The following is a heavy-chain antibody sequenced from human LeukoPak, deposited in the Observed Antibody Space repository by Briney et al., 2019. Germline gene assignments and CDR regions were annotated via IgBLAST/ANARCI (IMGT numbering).Heavy chain of an antibody. Sequence: ASVTVSCKASGGTFSSYGINWVRQAPGQGLEWMGWISAYSGNTNYAQKLQGRVTMTTDTSTSTAYMELRSLRSDDTAVYFCARDREWDRFAYWRQGTLVPVSS. CDR3: ARDREWDRFAY. CDR1: GGTFSSYG. D-gene: IGHD1-26*01. V-gene: IGHV1-18*01. CDR2: ISAYSGNT. J-gene: IGHJ4*02.